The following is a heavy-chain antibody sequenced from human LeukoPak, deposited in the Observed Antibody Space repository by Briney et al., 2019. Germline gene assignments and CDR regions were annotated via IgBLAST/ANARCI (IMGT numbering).Heavy chain of an antibody. J-gene: IGHJ6*02. CDR2: ISWNSGRI. CDR1: GFTFDDYV. Sequence: PGRSLRLSCAASGFTFDDYVMHWVRQAPGKGLEWVSGISWNSGRIGYADSVKGRLTISRDNAKNSLYLQMNSLRAEDTALYYCAKDVTATASSYYGMDVWGQGTTVTVSS. V-gene: IGHV3-9*01. D-gene: IGHD2-21*02. CDR3: AKDVTATASSYYGMDV.